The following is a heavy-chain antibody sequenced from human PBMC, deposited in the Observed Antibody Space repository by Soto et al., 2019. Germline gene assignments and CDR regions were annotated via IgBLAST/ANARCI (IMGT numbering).Heavy chain of an antibody. CDR3: AREGGDLNWFDP. V-gene: IGHV3-48*01. J-gene: IGHJ5*02. D-gene: IGHD4-17*01. CDR1: GFTFSSYS. CDR2: ISSSSSTI. Sequence: EVQLVESGGGLVQPGGSLRLSCAASGFTFSSYSMNWVRQAPGKGLEWVSYISSSSSTIYYADSVKGRFTISRDNAKNALSLEMNSLRAEDTAVYYCAREGGDLNWFDPWGQGSLVTVSS.